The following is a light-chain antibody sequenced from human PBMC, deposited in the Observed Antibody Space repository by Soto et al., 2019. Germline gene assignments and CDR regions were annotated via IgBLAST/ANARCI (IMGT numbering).Light chain of an antibody. CDR1: SSDVGSYNL. V-gene: IGLV2-14*02. CDR2: EVT. J-gene: IGLJ1*01. Sequence: QSELTQPASVSGSPGQSITISCTGTSSDVGSYNLVSWYQHHPGKAPKLLIYEVTYRPSGISDRFSGSKSGITASLTISGLQADDEAEYFCISYKTDDTFLFGTGTKVTVL. CDR3: ISYKTDDTFL.